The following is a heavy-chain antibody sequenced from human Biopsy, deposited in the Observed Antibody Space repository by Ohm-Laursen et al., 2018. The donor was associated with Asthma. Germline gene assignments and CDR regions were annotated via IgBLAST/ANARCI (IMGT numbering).Heavy chain of an antibody. J-gene: IGHJ4*02. CDR3: AKDRVAGRSYYFDY. CDR2: ILFDGRKI. CDR1: GFNLHNYG. D-gene: IGHD6-13*01. Sequence: SLRLSCTASGFNLHNYGMNWVRRAPGKGLEWVAQILFDGRKINYPDSVKGRFTISRDNSKNMVYLQMNSLRPEDTAVYYCAKDRVAGRSYYFDYWGQGSLVSVSS. V-gene: IGHV3-30*18.